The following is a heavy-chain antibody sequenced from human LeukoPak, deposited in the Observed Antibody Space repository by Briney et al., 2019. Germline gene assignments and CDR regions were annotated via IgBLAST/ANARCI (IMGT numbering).Heavy chain of an antibody. V-gene: IGHV3-30*04. Sequence: GGSLRLSCAASGFTFSSYAMHWVRQAPGKGLEWVAVISYDGSNKYYADSVKGRFTISRDNSKNTLYLQMNSLRAEDTAVYYCAPLPMITMVRGVIYPLDYWGQGTLVTVSS. CDR1: GFTFSSYA. CDR3: APLPMITMVRGVIYPLDY. J-gene: IGHJ4*02. CDR2: ISYDGSNK. D-gene: IGHD3-10*01.